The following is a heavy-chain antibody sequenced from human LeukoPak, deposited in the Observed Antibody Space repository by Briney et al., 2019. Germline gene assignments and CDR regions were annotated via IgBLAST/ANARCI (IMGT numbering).Heavy chain of an antibody. Sequence: ASVKVSCKASGYTFTGYYMHWVRQAPGQGLEWMGWINPNSGGTNYAQKFQGRVTMTRDTSISTAYMELSRLRSDDTAVYYCARDGFSSGGDYYFDYWGQGTLVTVSS. CDR2: INPNSGGT. V-gene: IGHV1-2*02. J-gene: IGHJ4*02. CDR3: ARDGFSSGGDYYFDY. D-gene: IGHD2-21*02. CDR1: GYTFTGYY.